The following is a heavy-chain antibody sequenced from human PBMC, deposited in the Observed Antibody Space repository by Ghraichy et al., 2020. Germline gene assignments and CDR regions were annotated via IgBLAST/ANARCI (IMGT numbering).Heavy chain of an antibody. V-gene: IGHV3-21*01. J-gene: IGHJ4*02. CDR3: ARDFIWSYSSGWYWTNYFDY. D-gene: IGHD6-19*01. CDR1: GFTFSSYS. Sequence: GGSLRLSCAASGFTFSSYSMNWVRQAPGKGLEWVSSISSSSSYIYYADSVKGRFTISRDNAKNSLYLQMNSLRAEDTAVYYCARDFIWSYSSGWYWTNYFDYWGQGTLVTVSS. CDR2: ISSSSSYI.